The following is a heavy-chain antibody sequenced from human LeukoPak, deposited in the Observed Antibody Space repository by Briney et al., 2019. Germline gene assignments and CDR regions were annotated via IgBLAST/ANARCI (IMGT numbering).Heavy chain of an antibody. D-gene: IGHD3-3*01. V-gene: IGHV1-69*08. Sequence: GASVKVSCKTSGGTFSSYSISWVRQAPGQGLEWMGHFIPILGAVHYVQKFQDRLTITADKSTATAYMELSSLTSEDTAVYFCAGDPDYDFSLGSSMGYMDVWGKGTTVTVSS. CDR2: FIPILGAV. J-gene: IGHJ6*03. CDR1: GGTFSSYS. CDR3: AGDPDYDFSLGSSMGYMDV.